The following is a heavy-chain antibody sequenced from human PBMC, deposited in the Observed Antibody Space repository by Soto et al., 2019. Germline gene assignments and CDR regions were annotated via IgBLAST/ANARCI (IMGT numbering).Heavy chain of an antibody. CDR1: GGFVSSASYF. CDR3: ATMRFGEVPYWFDP. CDR2: VYYTGTT. Sequence: QVQLQESGPGLVKPSETLSLTCTVSGGFVSSASYFWSWIRQPPGKEMEFIAYVYYTGTTKYSPSLKSRASISLDTPKNQFSLNLSSVTTADTAIYYCATMRFGEVPYWFDPWGQGILVTVS. J-gene: IGHJ5*02. V-gene: IGHV4-61*01. D-gene: IGHD3-3*01.